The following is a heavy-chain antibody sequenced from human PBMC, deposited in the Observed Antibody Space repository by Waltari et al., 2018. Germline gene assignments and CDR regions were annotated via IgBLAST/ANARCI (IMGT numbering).Heavy chain of an antibody. D-gene: IGHD2-15*01. CDR1: GFPFRIFA. J-gene: IGHJ6*02. Sequence: EVQPLESGGGLVQPGGSLRLSCAAHGFPFRIFAMTWVRQAPGKGLEWVSGISTSGGSTYYADSVKGRFTISRDNSKNTLYLQLNSLRAEDTAVYYCARRSRVGTAVDVWGQGTTVTVSS. CDR3: ARRSRVGTAVDV. V-gene: IGHV3-23*01. CDR2: ISTSGGST.